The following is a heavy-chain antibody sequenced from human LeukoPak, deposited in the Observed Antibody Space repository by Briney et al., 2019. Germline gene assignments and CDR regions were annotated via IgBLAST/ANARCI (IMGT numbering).Heavy chain of an antibody. CDR2: ISARGGTT. CDR1: GFTFSTYA. Sequence: GGSLRLSCAASGFTFSTYAINWVRQAPGKGLEWVSLISARGGTTHYADSVKGRLTISRDNSKNTLFLQMNSLRAEDTAVYYCAKGDRPMVRGVIPMDVWGKGTTVTISS. J-gene: IGHJ6*03. CDR3: AKGDRPMVRGVIPMDV. D-gene: IGHD3-10*01. V-gene: IGHV3-23*01.